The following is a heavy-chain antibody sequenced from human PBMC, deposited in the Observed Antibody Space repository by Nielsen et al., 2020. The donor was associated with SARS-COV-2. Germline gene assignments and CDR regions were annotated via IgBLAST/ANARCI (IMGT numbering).Heavy chain of an antibody. CDR2: ISWNSGSI. CDR3: AKDYYGSGSYMDY. V-gene: IGHV3-9*01. D-gene: IGHD3-10*01. CDR1: GFTFDDYA. J-gene: IGHJ4*02. Sequence: GGSLRPSCAASGFTFDDYAMHWVRQAPGKGLEWVSGISWNSGSIGYADSVKGRFTISRDNAKNSLYLQMNSLRAEDTALYYCAKDYYGSGSYMDYWGQGTLVTVSS.